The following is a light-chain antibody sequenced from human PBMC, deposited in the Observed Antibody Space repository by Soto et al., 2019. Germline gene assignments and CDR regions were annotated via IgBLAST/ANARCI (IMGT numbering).Light chain of an antibody. CDR2: SNN. CDR3: AAWDDSLNGHV. V-gene: IGLV1-44*01. Sequence: QSALTQPPSASGTPGQRVTISCSGSSSNIGSNTVNWYQQLPGTAPKLLIYSNNQRPSGVPDRFSGSKSGTSASLAISGLQSEDEADYYCAAWDDSLNGHVFGTGNKV. J-gene: IGLJ1*01. CDR1: SSNIGSNT.